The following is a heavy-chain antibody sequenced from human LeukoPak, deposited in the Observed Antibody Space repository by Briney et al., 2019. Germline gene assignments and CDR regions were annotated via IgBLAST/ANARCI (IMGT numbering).Heavy chain of an antibody. J-gene: IGHJ6*02. D-gene: IGHD5-18*01. CDR2: ISYDGNTK. CDR1: GFTFSTYV. V-gene: IGHV3-30*04. Sequence: GKSLRLSCVTSGFTFSTYVMHWVRQAPGKGLEWVALISYDGNTKYYADSVEGRFTISRDNSKNTLYLQMNSLRAEDTAVYFCARDRLLLMDTTMSFSYGMDVWGQGTTVTVSS. CDR3: ARDRLLLMDTTMSFSYGMDV.